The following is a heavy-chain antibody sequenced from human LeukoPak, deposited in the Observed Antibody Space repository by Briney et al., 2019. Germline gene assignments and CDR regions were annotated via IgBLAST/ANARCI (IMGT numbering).Heavy chain of an antibody. Sequence: SETLSLTCIVSGGSISSTNHYWGWIRQPPGKGLEWIGNIYYSGSTYHNPSLKSRVTIAVDTSRNQFSLKLSSVTAADTAVYYCARSVGIAVPEDAFDIWGQGTMVTVSS. CDR1: GGSISSTNHY. J-gene: IGHJ3*02. CDR3: ARSVGIAVPEDAFDI. V-gene: IGHV4-39*01. D-gene: IGHD6-19*01. CDR2: IYYSGST.